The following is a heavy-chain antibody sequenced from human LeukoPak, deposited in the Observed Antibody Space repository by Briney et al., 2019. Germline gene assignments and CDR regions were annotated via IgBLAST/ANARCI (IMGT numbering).Heavy chain of an antibody. J-gene: IGHJ4*02. CDR2: IYSSGSI. Sequence: PSETLSLTCTVSDDSISTYYWSWIRRPPGRGLEWIGYIYSSGSIMYNPSLKSRVTISVDTSKKQLSLKLSTVTAADTAVYYCARAKKAVAGFFDYWGQGTLVTVSS. D-gene: IGHD6-19*01. V-gene: IGHV4-59*01. CDR3: ARAKKAVAGFFDY. CDR1: DDSISTYY.